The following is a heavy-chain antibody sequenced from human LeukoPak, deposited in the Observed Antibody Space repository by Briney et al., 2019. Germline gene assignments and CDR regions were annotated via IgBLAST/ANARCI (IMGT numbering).Heavy chain of an antibody. CDR1: GYTFTSYG. D-gene: IGHD3-10*01. J-gene: IGHJ4*02. V-gene: IGHV1-18*01. CDR3: ARDASNYYGSGSYLHPFDY. Sequence: ASVKVSCTASGYTFTSYGISWVRQAPGQGLEWMGCISAYNGNINYAQKLQGRVTMTTDTSTSTAYMELRSLRSDDTAVYYCARDASNYYGSGSYLHPFDYWGQGTLVTVSS. CDR2: ISAYNGNI.